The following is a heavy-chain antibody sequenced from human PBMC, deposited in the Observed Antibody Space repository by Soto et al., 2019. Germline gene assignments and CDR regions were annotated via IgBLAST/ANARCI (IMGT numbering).Heavy chain of an antibody. Sequence: SQTLSLTCAITGDSVSSNSAGWSWVRQSPSRGLEWLGRTYCRSKWYYEYAVSVRGRITINPDTSKNQYSLQLNSVTPEDTAVYFCARGEQYSGRIFDYWGQGTLVTVSS. J-gene: IGHJ4*01. CDR2: TYCRSKWYY. D-gene: IGHD1-26*01. CDR1: GDSVSSNSAG. CDR3: ARGEQYSGRIFDY. V-gene: IGHV6-1*01.